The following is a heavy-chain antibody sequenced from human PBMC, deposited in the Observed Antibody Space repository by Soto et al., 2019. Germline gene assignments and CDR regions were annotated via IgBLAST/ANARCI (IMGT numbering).Heavy chain of an antibody. J-gene: IGHJ5*02. CDR1: GGSISSGGSY. D-gene: IGHD3-3*01. CDR2: VYYSGST. CDR3: ARGANYDFWGDAGMGWFDP. Sequence: PSETLSLTCTVSGGSISSGGSYWTWIRQHPGKGLEWIGCVYYSGSTYYNPSLKSRVIISVDTSKNQFSLKLSSVTAADTALYYCARGANYDFWGDAGMGWFDPWGQGTLVTVPQ. V-gene: IGHV4-31*03.